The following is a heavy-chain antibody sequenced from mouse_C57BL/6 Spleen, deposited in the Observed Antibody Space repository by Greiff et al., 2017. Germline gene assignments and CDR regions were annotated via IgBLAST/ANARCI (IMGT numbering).Heavy chain of an antibody. CDR3: ARDYDYVTYAMDD. V-gene: IGHV1-81*01. J-gene: IGHJ4*01. CDR1: GYTFTSYG. Sequence: QVQLQQSGAELARPGASVKLSCKASGYTFTSYGISWVKQRTGQGLEWIGEIYPRSGNTYYNEKFKGKATLTADKSSSTAYMELRSLTSEDSAVYFCARDYDYVTYAMDDWGQGTSVTVSS. CDR2: IYPRSGNT. D-gene: IGHD2-4*01.